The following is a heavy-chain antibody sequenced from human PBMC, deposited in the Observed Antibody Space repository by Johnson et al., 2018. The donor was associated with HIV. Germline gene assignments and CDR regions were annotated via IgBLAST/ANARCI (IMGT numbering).Heavy chain of an antibody. CDR1: GFTVSSNY. Sequence: VQLVESGGGLVQPGGSLRLSCAASGFTVSSNYMSWVRQAPGKGLEWVSVIYSGGSTYFADSVKGRFTISRDNSKNKLYLQMNSLRAEDTAVYYCARESANSGRYSGEFDVWGQGTMVIVSS. J-gene: IGHJ3*01. V-gene: IGHV3-66*01. D-gene: IGHD1-26*01. CDR3: ARESANSGRYSGEFDV. CDR2: IYSGGST.